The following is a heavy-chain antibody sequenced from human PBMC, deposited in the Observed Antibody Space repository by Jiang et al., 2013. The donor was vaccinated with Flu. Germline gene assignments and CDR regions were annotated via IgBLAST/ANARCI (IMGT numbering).Heavy chain of an antibody. CDR1: GFSLSTSGMC. CDR2: IDWDDDK. D-gene: IGHD3-3*01. Sequence: LTLTCTFSGFSLSTSGMCVSWIRQPPGKALEWLARIDWDDDKYYSTSLKTRLTISKDTSKNQVVLTMTNMDPVDTATYYCAHIRTGSITIFGVVPEDNWFDPWGQGTLVTVSS. J-gene: IGHJ5*02. V-gene: IGHV2-70*12. CDR3: AHIRTGSITIFGVVPEDNWFDP.